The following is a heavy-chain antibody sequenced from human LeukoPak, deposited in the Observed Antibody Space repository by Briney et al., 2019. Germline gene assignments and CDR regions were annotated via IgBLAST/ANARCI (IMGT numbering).Heavy chain of an antibody. V-gene: IGHV3-33*01. Sequence: GGSLRLSCAASGFTFSIYGMHWVRQAPGKGLEWVAVIWYDGSNKYYADSVKGRFTISRDNSKNTLYLQMNSLRAEDTAVYYCARDLRDPLGSWFDPWGQGTLVTVSS. CDR3: ARDLRDPLGSWFDP. D-gene: IGHD2-15*01. J-gene: IGHJ5*02. CDR1: GFTFSIYG. CDR2: IWYDGSNK.